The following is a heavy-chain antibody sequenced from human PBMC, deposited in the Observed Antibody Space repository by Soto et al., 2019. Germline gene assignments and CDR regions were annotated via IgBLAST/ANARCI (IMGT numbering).Heavy chain of an antibody. CDR1: GGTFSSYA. Sequence: QVQLVQSGAEVKKPGSSVKVSCKASGGTFSSYAISWVRQAPGQGLEWMGGLIPIFGTANYAQKFQGRVTIPAAESTSTAYMELSSLRSEDTAVYYCARTWIQLWLGWYYFDYWGQGTLVTVSS. D-gene: IGHD5-18*01. J-gene: IGHJ4*02. V-gene: IGHV1-69*12. CDR3: ARTWIQLWLGWYYFDY. CDR2: LIPIFGTA.